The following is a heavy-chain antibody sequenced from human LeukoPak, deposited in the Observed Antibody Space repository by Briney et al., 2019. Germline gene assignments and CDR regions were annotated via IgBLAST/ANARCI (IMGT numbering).Heavy chain of an antibody. V-gene: IGHV3-30*03. J-gene: IGHJ4*02. D-gene: IGHD3-22*01. CDR3: VRDGSYYDSSGYYYLY. CDR1: GFTFSSCG. CDR2: ISYDGSNK. Sequence: GGSLRLSCAASGFTFSSCGMHWVRQAPGKGLEWVAVISYDGSNKYYADSVKGRFTISRDNSKNTLFLEMNSLRAEDTAVYYCVRDGSYYDSSGYYYLYWGQGTLVTVSS.